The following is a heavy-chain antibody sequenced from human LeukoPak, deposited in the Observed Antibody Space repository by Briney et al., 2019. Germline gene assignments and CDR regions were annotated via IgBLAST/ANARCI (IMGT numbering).Heavy chain of an antibody. CDR1: GCTFSIYR. V-gene: IGHV3-7*01. CDR3: ASDSRCTSITCPSPGADY. Sequence: GGSLRLSCASSGCTFSIYRMNWVGQAPGKGLDGVAKINQDGSEKDYVDSVKGRFAISRDNARNSLYLQMSSLRDEDTAVYYCASDSRCTSITCPSPGADYWGQGTLVTVSS. D-gene: IGHD2-2*01. CDR2: INQDGSEK. J-gene: IGHJ4*02.